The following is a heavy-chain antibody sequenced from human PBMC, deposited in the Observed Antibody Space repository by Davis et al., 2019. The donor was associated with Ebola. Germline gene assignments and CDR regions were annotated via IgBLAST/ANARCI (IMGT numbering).Heavy chain of an antibody. CDR3: AREERLMVRGVIHLDY. Sequence: GESLKISCAASGFTFSSSAMHCVRQAPGKGLEWVAVISYDGSNTYYADSVKGRFTISRDNSKNTLYLQMNRLRAEDTGVYYCAREERLMVRGVIHLDYWGQGTLVTVSS. V-gene: IGHV3-30-3*01. J-gene: IGHJ4*02. CDR2: ISYDGSNT. D-gene: IGHD3-10*01. CDR1: GFTFSSSA.